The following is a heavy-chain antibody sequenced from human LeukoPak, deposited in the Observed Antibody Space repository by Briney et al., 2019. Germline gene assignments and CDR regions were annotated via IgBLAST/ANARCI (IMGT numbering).Heavy chain of an antibody. D-gene: IGHD6-19*01. Sequence: GGSLRLSCAASGFTVSSNYMSWVRQAPGKGLEWVSVIYSGGSTYYADSVKGRFTISRDNSKNTLYLQMNSLRAEDTAVYYCAKGGYSKAVAGTYFDYWGQGTLVTVSS. J-gene: IGHJ4*02. CDR3: AKGGYSKAVAGTYFDY. CDR2: IYSGGST. V-gene: IGHV3-53*01. CDR1: GFTVSSNY.